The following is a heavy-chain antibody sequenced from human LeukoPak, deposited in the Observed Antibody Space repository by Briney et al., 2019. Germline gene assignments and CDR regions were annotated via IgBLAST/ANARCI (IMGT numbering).Heavy chain of an antibody. V-gene: IGHV4-39*07. CDR3: ARVPAEYYYYMDV. CDR2: IYYSGST. Sequence: SETLSLTCTVSGGSISSSSYYWGWIRQPPGKGLEWIGSIYYSGSTYYNPSLKSRVTISVDTSKNQFSLKLSSVTAADTAVYYCARVPAEYYYYMDVWGKGTTVTVSS. CDR1: GGSISSSSYY. J-gene: IGHJ6*03.